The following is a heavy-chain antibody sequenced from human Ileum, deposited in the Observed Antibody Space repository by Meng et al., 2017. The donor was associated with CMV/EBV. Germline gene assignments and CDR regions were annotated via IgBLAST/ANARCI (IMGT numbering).Heavy chain of an antibody. CDR3: ARGGATYCSGGSCYSGSAEYFQH. V-gene: IGHV1-69*02. D-gene: IGHD2-15*01. CDR2: IIPILGIA. J-gene: IGHJ1*01. Sequence: YTSSWVRQAPGQGLEWMGRIIPILGIANYAQKFQGRVTITADKSTSTAYMELSSLRSEDTAVYYCARGGATYCSGGSCYSGSAEYFQHWGQGTLVTVSS. CDR1: YT.